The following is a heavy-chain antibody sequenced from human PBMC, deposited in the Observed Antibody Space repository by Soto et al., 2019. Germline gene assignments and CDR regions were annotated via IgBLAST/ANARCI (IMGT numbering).Heavy chain of an antibody. V-gene: IGHV1-18*01. J-gene: IGHJ4*02. CDR2: ISTYNGNI. CDR1: GYIFTSHG. CDR3: ARDRDYYGADSYPH. D-gene: IGHD3-10*01. Sequence: QVQLVQSGAEAKKPGASVKESCKASGYIFTSHGISWVRQAPGQGLEWMGWISTYNGNINYAQKVQGRDTRTTDTATGTVYMELRSLRFDDTAVYYCARDRDYYGADSYPHWGQGTLVTVSS.